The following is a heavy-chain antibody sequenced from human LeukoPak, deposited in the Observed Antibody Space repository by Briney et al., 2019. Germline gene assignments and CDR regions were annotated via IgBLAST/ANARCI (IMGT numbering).Heavy chain of an antibody. V-gene: IGHV3-23*01. CDR1: GFSFSTYA. J-gene: IGHJ4*02. D-gene: IGHD2/OR15-2a*01. CDR2: ISGSGDRT. Sequence: GGSLRLSCAVSGFSFSTYAMSWVRQAPGKGLEWVSGISGSGDRTYYADSVKGRFTISRDNSEKTLYLHMNSLRAEDTAEYYCAKRDYSDSTNYSPFFQYWGQGTLVTVSS. CDR3: AKRDYSDSTNYSPFFQY.